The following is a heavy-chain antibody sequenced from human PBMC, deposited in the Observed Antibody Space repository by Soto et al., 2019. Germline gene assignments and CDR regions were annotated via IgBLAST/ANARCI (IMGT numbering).Heavy chain of an antibody. J-gene: IGHJ5*02. V-gene: IGHV3-11*01. D-gene: IGHD6-13*01. CDR3: ARDLRAVGMASRFDP. CDR1: GFTIGDYY. CDR2: IGNRGTGI. Sequence: QVQLVESGGGLVKPGGSLRLSCAASGFTIGDYYMTWIRQAPGKGLEWVSFIGNRGTGIYYADSVKGRFTIFRDNAKNSLYLQMNSLRAEDTAMYYCARDLRAVGMASRFDPWGQGTLVTVSS.